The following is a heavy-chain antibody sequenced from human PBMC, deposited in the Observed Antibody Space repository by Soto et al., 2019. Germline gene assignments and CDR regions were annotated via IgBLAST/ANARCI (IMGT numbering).Heavy chain of an antibody. CDR2: VSGSGGTT. V-gene: IGHV3-23*01. J-gene: IGHJ4*02. D-gene: IGHD6-25*01. Sequence: EVQLLESGGGLVQPGRSLRLSCAASGFTFSNYVMSWVRQAPGQGLDWVSAVSGSGGTTYYADSVKGRFTISRDNSKNTLFLQMNSLRAEDAAVYYCAKFFVETGSNSGWPWSFRYWGQGTLVTVSS. CDR1: GFTFSNYV. CDR3: AKFFVETGSNSGWPWSFRY.